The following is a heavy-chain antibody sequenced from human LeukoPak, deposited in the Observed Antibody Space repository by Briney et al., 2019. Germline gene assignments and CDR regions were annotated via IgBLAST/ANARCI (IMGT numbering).Heavy chain of an antibody. CDR1: GFTFSSYW. D-gene: IGHD7-27*01. J-gene: IGHJ4*02. Sequence: PGGSLRLSCAASGFTFSSYWMHWVRQAPGKGLVWVSRINSDGSSTNYADSVKGRFTISRDNAKNTLYLQVKSLRAVDTAVYYCARGPSGWGSLDSWGQGTLVTVSS. CDR3: ARGPSGWGSLDS. CDR2: INSDGSST. V-gene: IGHV3-74*01.